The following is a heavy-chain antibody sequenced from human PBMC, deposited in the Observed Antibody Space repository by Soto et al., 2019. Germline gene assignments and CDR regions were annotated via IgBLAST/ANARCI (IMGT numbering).Heavy chain of an antibody. CDR3: TSDEGGSYDNWFNP. CDR2: ISSGSAYI. Sequence: EVQLVESGGGLVKPGGSLRLSCTFTFTSYSLNWVRQAPGKGLEWVSSISSGSAYIKYADSVKGRFTISRDNANNLLYLQMRSLRVDDTAVYYCTSDEGGSYDNWFNPWGQGTLVTVSS. D-gene: IGHD1-26*01. J-gene: IGHJ5*02. CDR1: TFTSYS. V-gene: IGHV3-21*01.